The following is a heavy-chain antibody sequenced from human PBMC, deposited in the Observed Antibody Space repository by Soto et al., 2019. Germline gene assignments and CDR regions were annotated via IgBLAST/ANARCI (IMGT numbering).Heavy chain of an antibody. CDR2: INHSGST. D-gene: IGHD3-16*02. CDR3: ARGATVKFDP. CDR1: GGSFSGYY. V-gene: IGHV4-34*01. Sequence: SETLSLTCAVYGGSFSGYYWSWIRQPPGKGLEWIGEINHSGSTNYNPSLKSRVTISVDTSKNQFSLKLSSVTAADTAVYYCARGATVKFDPRGQGTLVTVSS. J-gene: IGHJ5*02.